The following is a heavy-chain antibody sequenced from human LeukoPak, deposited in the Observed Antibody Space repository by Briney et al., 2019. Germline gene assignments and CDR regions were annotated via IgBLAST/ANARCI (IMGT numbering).Heavy chain of an antibody. CDR2: TYYRSKWNY. CDR1: VDSVSTTTS. J-gene: IGHJ6*02. V-gene: IGHV6-1*01. Sequence: SQTLSLTCAISVDSVSTTTSRNWIRQSPSRGLEWLGRTYYRSKWNYDYADSVKSRITISPDTSENQFSLQLQFVTPEDSAVYYCARRRHANNGVDVWGQGTTVTVSS. CDR3: ARRRHANNGVDV.